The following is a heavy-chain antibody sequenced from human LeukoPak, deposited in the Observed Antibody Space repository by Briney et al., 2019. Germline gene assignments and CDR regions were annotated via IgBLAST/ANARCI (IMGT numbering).Heavy chain of an antibody. V-gene: IGHV3-21*01. J-gene: IGHJ6*03. CDR3: ARHCSGGACYSDPHYYYYHMDG. Sequence: GLALRLSHVPSLFTLRSYNMNSVGQAPPRGVEGVSWISSINSGINYAGSVTGRFTISRDNAKNSLYLQMNSLRAEDTAVYYCARHCSGGACYSDPHYYYYHMDGWGKGTTVTVSS. CDR1: LFTLRSYN. D-gene: IGHD2-15*01. CDR2: ISSINSGI.